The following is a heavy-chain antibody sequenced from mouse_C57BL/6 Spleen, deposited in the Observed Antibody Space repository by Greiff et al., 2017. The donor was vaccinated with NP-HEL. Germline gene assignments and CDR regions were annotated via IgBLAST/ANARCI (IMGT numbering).Heavy chain of an antibody. CDR3: ARDYGSRRGNWYFDV. CDR1: GYTFTDYY. Sequence: LVKPGASVKISCKASGYTFTDYYINWVKQRPGQGLEWIGWIHPGSGNTKYNEKFKGKATLTVDTSSSTAYMQLSSLTSEDSAVYFCARDYGSRRGNWYFDVWGTGTTVTVSS. J-gene: IGHJ1*03. V-gene: IGHV1-84*01. D-gene: IGHD1-1*01. CDR2: IHPGSGNT.